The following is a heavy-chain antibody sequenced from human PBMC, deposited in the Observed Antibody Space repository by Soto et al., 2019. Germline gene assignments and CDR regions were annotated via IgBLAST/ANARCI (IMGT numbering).Heavy chain of an antibody. CDR1: GFTFSSSA. J-gene: IGHJ5*02. V-gene: IGHV3-23*01. CDR2: IRVGGGDT. D-gene: IGHD6-19*01. Sequence: EVRLLESGGGLAQPGGSRRLSCAASGFTFSSSAMNWVRQAPGKGLEWVSSIRVGGGDTFYADSVRGRFTVSRAISRNTLYLQMNSLRAEDTAIYYCAKCSVGPVRTSGWCNWFDPWGQGTLVTVSS. CDR3: AKCSVGPVRTSGWCNWFDP.